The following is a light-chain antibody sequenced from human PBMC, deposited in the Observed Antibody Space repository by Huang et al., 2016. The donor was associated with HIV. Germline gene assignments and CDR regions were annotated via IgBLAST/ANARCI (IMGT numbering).Light chain of an antibody. CDR2: DAF. J-gene: IGKJ1*01. CDR1: QNISTY. CDR3: QQSYSTPRT. Sequence: DIQMTQSPSSLSASVGDRVTITCRASQNISTYLNWYQQKPGKAPKFLIYDAFNLQRGVPSRFSASGSGTDFTLTVSSVQPEDFATYYCQQSYSTPRTFGQGTKVEIK. V-gene: IGKV1-39*01.